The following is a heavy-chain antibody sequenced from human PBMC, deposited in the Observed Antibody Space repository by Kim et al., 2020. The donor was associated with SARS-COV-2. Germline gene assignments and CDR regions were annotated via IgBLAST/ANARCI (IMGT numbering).Heavy chain of an antibody. D-gene: IGHD2-2*01. CDR2: TYYRSKWYN. Sequence: SQTLSLTCSISGDSVSSNSAAWNWIRQSPSRGLEWLGRTYYRSKWYNDYAVSVKSRITINPDTSKNQFSLQLNSVTPEDTAVYYCAKGHLQLGYCSSTSCHKVYYFDYWGQGTLVTVSS. J-gene: IGHJ4*02. V-gene: IGHV6-1*01. CDR3: AKGHLQLGYCSSTSCHKVYYFDY. CDR1: GDSVSSNSAA.